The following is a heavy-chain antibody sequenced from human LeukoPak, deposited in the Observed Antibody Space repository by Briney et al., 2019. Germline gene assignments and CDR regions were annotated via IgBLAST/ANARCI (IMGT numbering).Heavy chain of an antibody. CDR1: GFVFNQYT. D-gene: IGHD2-21*01. CDR2: VSDAGKTA. V-gene: IGHV3-23*01. J-gene: IGHJ4*02. CDR3: AKSDCGGDGCKLLNF. Sequence: PGGSLRLSCVGSGFVFNQYTMHWVRQAPGEGLEWVSGVSDAGKTARYADSVKGRFTISRDNFRNTVSLQMNSLRVEDTAIYYCAKSDCGGDGCKLLNFWGQGILVTVSS.